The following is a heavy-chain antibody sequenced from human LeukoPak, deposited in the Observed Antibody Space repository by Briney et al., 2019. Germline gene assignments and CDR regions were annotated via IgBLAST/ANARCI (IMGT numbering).Heavy chain of an antibody. CDR2: IYSGGST. J-gene: IGHJ5*02. Sequence: GGSLRLSCAASGFTVSSNYMSWVRQAPGKGLEWASVIYSGGSTYYADSVKGRFTISRDNSKNTLYLQMNSLRAEDTAVYYCARAIAAAGTVWFDPWGQGTLVTVSS. D-gene: IGHD6-13*01. CDR1: GFTVSSNY. CDR3: ARAIAAAGTVWFDP. V-gene: IGHV3-53*01.